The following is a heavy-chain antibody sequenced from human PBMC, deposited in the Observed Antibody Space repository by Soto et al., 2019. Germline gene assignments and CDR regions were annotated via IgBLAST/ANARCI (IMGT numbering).Heavy chain of an antibody. CDR2: ISGSGDTT. V-gene: IGHV3-23*01. J-gene: IGHJ5*02. D-gene: IGHD3-22*01. CDR1: GFIFSTYA. Sequence: GGSLRLSCAASGFIFSTYAMTWVRQAPGKGLEWISAISGSGDTTYYADSVKGRFTISRDNSKDTLYLQMNSLRAEDTAVYYCALTYYYDSSGSAWGQGTLVTVSS. CDR3: ALTYYYDSSGSA.